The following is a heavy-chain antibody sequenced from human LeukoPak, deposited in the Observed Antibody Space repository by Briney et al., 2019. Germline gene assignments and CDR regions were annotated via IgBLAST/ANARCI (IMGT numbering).Heavy chain of an antibody. Sequence: ASVKVSCKASGYTSTSYDINWVRQATGQGLEWMGWMNPNSGNTGYAQKFQGRVTMTRNTSISTAYMELSSLRSEDTAVYYCARESTDSYNWFDPWGQGTLVTVSS. J-gene: IGHJ5*02. CDR1: GYTSTSYD. CDR3: ARESTDSYNWFDP. D-gene: IGHD2-2*01. V-gene: IGHV1-8*01. CDR2: MNPNSGNT.